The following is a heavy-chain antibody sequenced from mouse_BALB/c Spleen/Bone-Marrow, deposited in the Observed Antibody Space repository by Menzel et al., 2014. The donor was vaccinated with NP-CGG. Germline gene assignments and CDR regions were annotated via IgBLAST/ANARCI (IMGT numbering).Heavy chain of an antibody. Sequence: EVMLVESGGGLVQPKGSLKLSCAASGFTFNTYAMNWVRQAPGKGLEWVARIRSKGNNYATYYGDSVKDRSTISRDDSQSMLYLQMNNFKTEDTAMYYCVRHMDYWGQGTSVIVSS. J-gene: IGHJ4*01. CDR3: VRHMDY. CDR1: GFTFNTYA. CDR2: IRSKGNNYAT. V-gene: IGHV10-1*02.